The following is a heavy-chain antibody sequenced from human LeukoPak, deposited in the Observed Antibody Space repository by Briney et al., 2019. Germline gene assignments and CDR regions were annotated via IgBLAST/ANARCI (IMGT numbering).Heavy chain of an antibody. D-gene: IGHD6-25*01. Sequence: SQTLSLTCAISGDSVSSNSVTWTWIRQSPSRGLEWLGRTYYRSKWFTYYAVSVKSRITINPDPSKNQFSLQLNSVTSEDTAVYYCVRGVPPGRSGDHWGQGTLVTVSA. J-gene: IGHJ4*02. CDR2: TYYRSKWFT. CDR1: GDSVSSNSVT. CDR3: VRGVPPGRSGDH. V-gene: IGHV6-1*01.